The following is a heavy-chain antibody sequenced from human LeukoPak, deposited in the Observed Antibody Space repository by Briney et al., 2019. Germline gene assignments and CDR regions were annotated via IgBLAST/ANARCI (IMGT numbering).Heavy chain of an antibody. CDR2: VDPEDGET. CDR3: ARVTRSSGYGGDAFDI. Sequence: GASVKVCCKVSGYTLTELSMQWVRQAPGKGLEWMGGVDPEDGETIYAQKFQGRVTMTRDTSTSTVYRELSSLRSEDTAVYYCARVTRSSGYGGDAFDIWGQGTMVTVSS. CDR1: GYTLTELS. V-gene: IGHV1-24*01. J-gene: IGHJ3*02. D-gene: IGHD6-13*01.